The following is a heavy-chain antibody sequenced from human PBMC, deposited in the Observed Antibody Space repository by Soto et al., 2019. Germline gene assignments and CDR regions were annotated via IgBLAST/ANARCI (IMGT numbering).Heavy chain of an antibody. D-gene: IGHD2-2*02. J-gene: IGHJ4*02. CDR1: GYTFTGYY. V-gene: IGHV1-2*02. CDR3: ARTKYCSSTSCYNRPFAS. CDR2: INPNSGGT. Sequence: ASVKVSCKASGYTFTGYYMHWVRQAPGQGLEWMGWINPNSGGTNYAQKFQGRVTMTRDTSISTAYMELSRLRSDDTAVYYCARTKYCSSTSCYNRPFASGGRETRVTVSS.